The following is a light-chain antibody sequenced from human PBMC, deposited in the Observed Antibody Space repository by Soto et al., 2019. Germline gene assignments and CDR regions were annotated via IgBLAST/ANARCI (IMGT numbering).Light chain of an antibody. CDR3: QQTHSIPPT. CDR2: AAS. CDR1: HIVDTS. Sequence: DIQMTQSPSSLSASVGDRVTVTCRTSHIVDTSLNWYQQKPGKAPKLLIYAASSVRSGVPARLSGSGSATFFTLTIHNLQPDDFATYFCQQTHSIPPTFGPGTKVDIK. J-gene: IGKJ2*01. V-gene: IGKV1-39*01.